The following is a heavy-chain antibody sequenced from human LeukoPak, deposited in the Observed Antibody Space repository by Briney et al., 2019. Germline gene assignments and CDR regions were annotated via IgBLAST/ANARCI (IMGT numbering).Heavy chain of an antibody. CDR3: ARATEQWLVLIY. Sequence: SETLSLTCTVSGGSISSSSYYWGWIRQPPGKGLEWIGTISYSGSTYYNPSLKSRVTISVGTSKNQFSLKLSSVTAADTAVYYCARATEQWLVLIYWGQGTLVTVSS. J-gene: IGHJ4*02. V-gene: IGHV4-39*07. CDR1: GGSISSSSYY. D-gene: IGHD6-19*01. CDR2: ISYSGST.